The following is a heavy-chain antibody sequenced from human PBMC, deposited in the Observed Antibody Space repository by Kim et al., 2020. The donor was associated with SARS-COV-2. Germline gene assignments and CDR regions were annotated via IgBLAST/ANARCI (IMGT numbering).Heavy chain of an antibody. D-gene: IGHD2-15*01. V-gene: IGHV4-34*01. CDR1: GGSLSGYY. CDR3: ARGALVVVAATRFSGLNSWFDP. CDR2: INHSGST. Sequence: SETLSLTCAVFGGSLSGYYWSWIRQPPGKGPEWIGEINHSGSTKYNPSLKSRGTISVDTPKNQFSLKLSSVTAADTAVYYCARGALVVVAATRFSGLNSWFDPWGQGTLVTLSS. J-gene: IGHJ5*02.